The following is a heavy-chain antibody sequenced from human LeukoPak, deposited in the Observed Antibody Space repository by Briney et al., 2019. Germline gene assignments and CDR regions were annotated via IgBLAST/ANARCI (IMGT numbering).Heavy chain of an antibody. CDR3: TRQSTLDAFDI. CDR1: GFTFSGSA. J-gene: IGHJ3*02. V-gene: IGHV3-73*01. CDR2: IRSKANSYAT. D-gene: IGHD5/OR15-5a*01. Sequence: GGSLRLSCAASGFTFSGSAMHWVRQASGKGLEWVGRIRSKANSYATACAASVKGRFTISRDDSKNTAYLQMNSLKTEDTAVYYCTRQSTLDAFDIWGQGTMVTVSS.